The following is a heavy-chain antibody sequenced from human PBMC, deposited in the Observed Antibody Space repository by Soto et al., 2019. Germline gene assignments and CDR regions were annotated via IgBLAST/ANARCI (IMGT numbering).Heavy chain of an antibody. CDR2: ITHSGGA. CDR3: VRDVMANNRFHWYFDL. J-gene: IGHJ2*01. CDR1: GGSFSGYY. V-gene: IGHV4-34*01. D-gene: IGHD2-8*01. Sequence: QVQLQQWGAGLLKPSETLSLTCAVYGGSFSGYYWSWIRQPPGKGLEWIGEITHSGGANYNPSLRSRVTVSVDPSKSQFSLKLSSVTAADTAVYYCVRDVMANNRFHWYFDLWGRGTLVTVSS.